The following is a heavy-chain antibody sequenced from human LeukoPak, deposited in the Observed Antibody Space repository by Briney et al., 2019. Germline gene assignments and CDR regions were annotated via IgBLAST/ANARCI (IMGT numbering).Heavy chain of an antibody. CDR3: AKDLGYDYVWGEGNLYDY. CDR2: ISWNSGSI. D-gene: IGHD3-16*01. J-gene: IGHJ4*02. Sequence: GRSLRLSCAASGFTFDDYAMHWVRQAPGKGLEWVSGISWNSGSIGYADSVKGRFTISRDNAKNSLYLQMNSLRAEDTALYYCAKDLGYDYVWGEGNLYDYWGQGALVTVSS. V-gene: IGHV3-9*01. CDR1: GFTFDDYA.